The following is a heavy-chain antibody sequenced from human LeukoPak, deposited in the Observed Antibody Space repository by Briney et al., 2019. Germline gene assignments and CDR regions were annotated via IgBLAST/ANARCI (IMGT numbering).Heavy chain of an antibody. V-gene: IGHV1-69*04. J-gene: IGHJ4*02. CDR1: GGTFSSYA. Sequence: SVKVSCKASGGTFSSYAISWVRQAPGQGLEWMGRIIPILGIANYAQKSQGRVTITADKSTSTAYMELSSLRSEDTAVYYCAAWGGRLGGEHQLTNDYWGQGTLVTVSS. D-gene: IGHD6-13*01. CDR3: AAWGGRLGGEHQLTNDY. CDR2: IIPILGIA.